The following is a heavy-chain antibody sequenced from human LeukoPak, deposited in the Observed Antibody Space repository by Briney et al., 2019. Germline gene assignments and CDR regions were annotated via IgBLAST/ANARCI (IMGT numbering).Heavy chain of an antibody. Sequence: GGSLRLSCAASGFTFSSYWMSWVRQAPGKGLEWVANIKQDGSEKYYVDSVKGRSTISRDNAKNSLYLQMNSLRAEDTAVYYCARGPGYSSSWFEYFQHWGQGTWSPSPQ. CDR1: GFTFSSYW. V-gene: IGHV3-7*01. CDR3: ARGPGYSSSWFEYFQH. D-gene: IGHD6-13*01. CDR2: IKQDGSEK. J-gene: IGHJ1*01.